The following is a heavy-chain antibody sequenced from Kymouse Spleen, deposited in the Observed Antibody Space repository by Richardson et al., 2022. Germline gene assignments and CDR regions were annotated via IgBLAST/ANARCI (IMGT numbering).Heavy chain of an antibody. CDR3: ARQEVTGAGDFDY. J-gene: IGHJ4*02. D-gene: IGHD1-20*01,IGHD1-7*01. CDR2: IYYSGST. V-gene: IGHV4-39*01. Sequence: QLQLQESGPGLVKPSETLSLTCTVSGGSISSSSYYWGWIRQPPGKGLEWIGSIYYSGSTYYNPSLKSRVTISVDTSKNQFSLKLSSVTAADTAVYYCARQEVTGAGDFDYWGQGTLVTVSS. CDR1: GGSISSSSYY.